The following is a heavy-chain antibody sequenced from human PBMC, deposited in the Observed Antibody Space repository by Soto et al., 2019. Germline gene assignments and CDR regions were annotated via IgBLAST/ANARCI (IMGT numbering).Heavy chain of an antibody. CDR1: GGSITTVGYS. J-gene: IGHJ4*02. CDR2: IFHSGIS. V-gene: IGHV4-30-2*01. Sequence: QLQLQESGSGLVKPSQTLSLTCAVSGGSITTVGYSWSWIRQPPGKGLEWIGYIFHSGISYSNPSLKGRVTMSVDGSKTRFSLRLSSVTAADTAVYYCARRISARTYYFDYWGQGTLVTVSS. CDR3: ARRISARTYYFDY. D-gene: IGHD6-6*01.